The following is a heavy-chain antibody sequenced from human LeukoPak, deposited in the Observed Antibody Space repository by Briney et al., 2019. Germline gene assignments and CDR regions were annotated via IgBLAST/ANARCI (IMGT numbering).Heavy chain of an antibody. Sequence: GGSLRLSCAASGFIFSDNWMIWVRQAPGKGLEWVANIKQDGSDKYYVASVKGRFTISRDNSKNTLYLQMNGLRAEDTAVYYCARGGDAFDIWGQGTMVTVSS. CDR1: GFIFSDNW. CDR3: ARGGDAFDI. J-gene: IGHJ3*02. V-gene: IGHV3-7*01. CDR2: IKQDGSDK.